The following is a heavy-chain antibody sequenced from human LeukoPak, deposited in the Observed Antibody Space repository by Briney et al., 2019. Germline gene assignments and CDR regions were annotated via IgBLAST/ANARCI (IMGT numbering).Heavy chain of an antibody. Sequence: GGSLRLSCAASGFSVPNYYMSWVRQAPGKGLEWVSVFYTGGATFYADSVKGRFTVSRDISKNTLSLQMNSLRAEDTAVYYCAKDLYSGSHGGGFDVWGQGTMVTVAS. CDR1: GFSVPNYY. CDR3: AKDLYSGSHGGGFDV. D-gene: IGHD1-26*01. CDR2: FYTGGAT. V-gene: IGHV3-66*01. J-gene: IGHJ3*01.